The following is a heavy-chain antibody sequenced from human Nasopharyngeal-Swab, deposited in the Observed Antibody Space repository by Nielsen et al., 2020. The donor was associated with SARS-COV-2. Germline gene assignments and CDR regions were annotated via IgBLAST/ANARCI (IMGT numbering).Heavy chain of an antibody. V-gene: IGHV3-23*01. Sequence: GESLKISCAASGFTFSNFAMSWVRQAPGKGLEWVSVISGSDYNTYYADSVKGRFTISRDNSKNTVNLQMNSLRAEDTAVYYCARDRSGWYLDYWGQGTLVTVSS. CDR3: ARDRSGWYLDY. CDR2: ISGSDYNT. D-gene: IGHD6-19*01. J-gene: IGHJ4*02. CDR1: GFTFSNFA.